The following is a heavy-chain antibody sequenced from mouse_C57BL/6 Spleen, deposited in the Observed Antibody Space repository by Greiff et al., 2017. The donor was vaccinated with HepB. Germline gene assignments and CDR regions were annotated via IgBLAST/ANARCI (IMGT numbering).Heavy chain of an antibody. CDR2: ISSGGDYI. CDR1: GFTFSSYA. V-gene: IGHV5-9-1*02. Sequence: DVHLVESGEGLVKPGGSLKLSCAASGFTFSSYAMSWVRQTPEKRLEWVAYISSGGDYIYYADTVKGRFTISRDNARNTLYLQMSSLKSEDTAMYYCTREGRDSYYFDYWGQGTTLTVSS. D-gene: IGHD3-3*01. CDR3: TREGRDSYYFDY. J-gene: IGHJ2*01.